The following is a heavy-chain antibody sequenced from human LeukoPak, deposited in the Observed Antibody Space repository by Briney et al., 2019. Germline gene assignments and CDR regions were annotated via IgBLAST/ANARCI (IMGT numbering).Heavy chain of an antibody. D-gene: IGHD1-26*01. J-gene: IGHJ4*02. V-gene: IGHV5-51*01. CDR2: IYPGDSET. CDR3: ARRRDLYSGSYYPFDY. CDR1: GYRFANYW. Sequence: GESLKISCKGSGYRFANYWIGWVRQMPGKGLEWMGIIYPGDSETRYSPSFQGQVTISADKSISTAYLQWSSLKASDTAMYYCARRRDLYSGSYYPFDYWGQGTLVTVSS.